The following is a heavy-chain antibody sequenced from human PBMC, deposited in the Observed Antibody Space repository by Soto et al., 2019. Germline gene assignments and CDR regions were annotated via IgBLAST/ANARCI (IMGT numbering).Heavy chain of an antibody. D-gene: IGHD6-13*01. CDR2: IIPILGIA. J-gene: IGHJ3*02. CDR3: ARERHSSSILDAFDI. Sequence: QVQLVQSGAEVKKPGSSVKVSCKASGGTFSSYTISWVRQAPGQGLEWMGRIIPILGIANYAQKFQGRVTITADKSPSTAYMELSSLRSEDTAVYYCARERHSSSILDAFDIWGQGTMVTVSS. CDR1: GGTFSSYT. V-gene: IGHV1-69*08.